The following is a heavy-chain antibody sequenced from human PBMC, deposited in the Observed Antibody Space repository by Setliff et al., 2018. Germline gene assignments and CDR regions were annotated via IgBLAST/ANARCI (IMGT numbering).Heavy chain of an antibody. D-gene: IGHD2-15*01. CDR1: GGSINEANYY. J-gene: IGHJ4*02. CDR2: IYTRGST. Sequence: GGSINEANYYWSWIRQPAGKGLEWIGHIYTRGSTNYNPSLRSRVSISVDTSKNHFSLRLSSVAATDTAVYYCLRIRLVPHGHSWGQGTLVTVS. V-gene: IGHV4-61*09. CDR3: LRIRLVPHGHS.